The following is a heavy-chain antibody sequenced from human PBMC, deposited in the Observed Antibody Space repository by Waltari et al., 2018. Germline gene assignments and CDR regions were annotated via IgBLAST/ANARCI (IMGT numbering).Heavy chain of an antibody. CDR1: GGSISSYY. D-gene: IGHD3-22*01. CDR2: IYYSGGT. CDR3: ARDRRGRSGYMDY. J-gene: IGHJ4*02. V-gene: IGHV4-59*01. Sequence: QVQLQESGPGLVKPSETLSLTCTVSGGSISSYYWSWIRQPPGKGLEWIGYIYYSGGTNYNPSLKSRVTISVDTSKNQFSLKLSSVTAADTAVYYCARDRRGRSGYMDYWGQGTLVTVSS.